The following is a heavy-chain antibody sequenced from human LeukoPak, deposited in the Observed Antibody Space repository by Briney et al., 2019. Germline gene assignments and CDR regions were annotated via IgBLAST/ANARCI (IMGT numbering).Heavy chain of an antibody. D-gene: IGHD5-24*01. CDR2: IKSDGSST. CDR1: GFTFSSYW. V-gene: IGHV3-74*01. Sequence: GGSLRLSCAASGFTFSSYWMHWVRQAPGKGLVWVSHIKSDGSSTSYADSVKGRFTISRDNAKNTLYLQMNSLRAEDTAVYYCARDGDGYNYFDYWGQGTLVTVSS. J-gene: IGHJ4*02. CDR3: ARDGDGYNYFDY.